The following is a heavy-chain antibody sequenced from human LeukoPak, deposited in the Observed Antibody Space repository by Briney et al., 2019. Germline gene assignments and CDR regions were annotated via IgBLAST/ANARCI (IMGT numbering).Heavy chain of an antibody. CDR2: IIPIFGTA. D-gene: IGHD2-2*01. Sequence: SVKVSCKASGGTFSSYAISWVRQAPGQGLEWMGGIIPIFGTANYAQKFQGRVTITADESTSTAYMELSSLRSEDTAVYYCASGGQERGYCSSTSCRRGYYYYMDVWGKGTTVTVSS. V-gene: IGHV1-69*13. J-gene: IGHJ6*03. CDR1: GGTFSSYA. CDR3: ASGGQERGYCSSTSCRRGYYYYMDV.